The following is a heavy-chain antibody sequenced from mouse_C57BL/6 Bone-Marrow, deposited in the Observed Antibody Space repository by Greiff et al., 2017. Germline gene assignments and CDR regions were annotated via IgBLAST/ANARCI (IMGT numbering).Heavy chain of an antibody. Sequence: QVQLKESGPGLVAPSQSLSITCTVSGFSLTSYAISWVRQPPGKGLEWLGVIWTGGGTNYNSALKSRLSISKDNPKSQVFLKMNSLQTDDTARYYCARNWIYYYGSGYFDVWGTGTTVTVSS. CDR2: IWTGGGT. CDR1: GFSLTSYA. CDR3: ARNWIYYYGSGYFDV. D-gene: IGHD1-1*01. J-gene: IGHJ1*03. V-gene: IGHV2-9-1*01.